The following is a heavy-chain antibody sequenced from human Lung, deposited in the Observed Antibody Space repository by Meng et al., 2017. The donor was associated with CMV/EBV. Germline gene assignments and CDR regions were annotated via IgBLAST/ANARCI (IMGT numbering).Heavy chain of an antibody. CDR1: GYTFTGYY. V-gene: IGHV1-18*04. J-gene: IGHJ4*02. CDR2: INAYNGDT. D-gene: IGHD1-26*01. Sequence: QVQLVQSGAELKKPGASVKVSCKASGYTFTGYYMHWVRQAPGQGLEWMGWINAYNGDTNYAQTLQGRVTMTTDTSTSTAYMELRSLRSDDTAVNYCARVEVGITSGDYWGQGTLVTVSS. CDR3: ARVEVGITSGDY.